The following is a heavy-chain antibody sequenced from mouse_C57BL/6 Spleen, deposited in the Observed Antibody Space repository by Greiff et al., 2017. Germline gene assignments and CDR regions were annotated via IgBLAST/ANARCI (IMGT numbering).Heavy chain of an antibody. D-gene: IGHD1-1*01. Sequence: LMEPGASVKISCKASGYAFSSSWMNWVKQRPGKGLEWIGRIYPGDGDTNYNGKFKGKATLTADKSSSTAYMQLSSLTSEDSAVYFCGITTVVEGYFDYWGQGTTLTVSS. V-gene: IGHV1-82*01. J-gene: IGHJ2*01. CDR1: GYAFSSSW. CDR2: IYPGDGDT. CDR3: GITTVVEGYFDY.